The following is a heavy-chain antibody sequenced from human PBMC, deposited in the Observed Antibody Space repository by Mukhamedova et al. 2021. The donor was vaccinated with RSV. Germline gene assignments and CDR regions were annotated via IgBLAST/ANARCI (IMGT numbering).Heavy chain of an antibody. V-gene: IGHV5-51*01. J-gene: IGHJ4*02. Sequence: GKGLEWMGIIYPGDSDTRYSPSFQGQVTISADKSVSTAYLQWSSLRASDTAMYYCASAAGHYCTNGVCFDFWGQGTLVTVSS. D-gene: IGHD2-8*01. CDR3: ASAAGHYCTNGVCFDF. CDR2: IYPGDSDT.